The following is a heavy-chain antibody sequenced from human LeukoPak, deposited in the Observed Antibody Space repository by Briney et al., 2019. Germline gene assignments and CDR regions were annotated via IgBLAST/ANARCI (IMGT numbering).Heavy chain of an antibody. J-gene: IGHJ3*02. Sequence: SETLSLTCTVSGGSISSYYWSWIRQPAGKGLEWIGRIYTSGSTNYNPSLKSQVTMSVDTSKNQFSLKLSSVTAADTAVYYCARDPTLDFWSGPDAFDIWGRGTMVTVSS. CDR3: ARDPTLDFWSGPDAFDI. CDR1: GGSISSYY. V-gene: IGHV4-4*07. D-gene: IGHD3-3*01. CDR2: IYTSGST.